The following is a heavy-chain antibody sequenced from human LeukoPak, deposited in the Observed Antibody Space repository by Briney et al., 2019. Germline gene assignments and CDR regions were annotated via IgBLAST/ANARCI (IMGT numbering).Heavy chain of an antibody. CDR2: IKQDGSEK. J-gene: IGHJ4*02. D-gene: IGHD5-18*01. CDR1: GFTFSSYS. V-gene: IGHV3-7*03. Sequence: PGGSLRLSCAASGFTFSSYSMNWVRQAPGKGLEWVANIKQDGSEKYYVDSVKGRLTISRDNAKNSLYLQMNSLRAEDTAVYYCARSPYSYGFAFDYWGQGTLVTVSS. CDR3: ARSPYSYGFAFDY.